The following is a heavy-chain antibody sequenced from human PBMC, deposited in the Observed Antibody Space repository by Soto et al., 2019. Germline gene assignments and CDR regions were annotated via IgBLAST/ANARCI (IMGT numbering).Heavy chain of an antibody. CDR2: INHSGST. D-gene: IGHD1-26*01. CDR1: GGSFSGYY. CDR3: ARGRGRREDYCYGMDV. V-gene: IGHV4-34*01. J-gene: IGHJ6*02. Sequence: SETLSLTCAVYGGSFSGYYWSWIRQPPGKGLEWIGEINHSGSTNYNPSLKSRVTISVDTSKNQFSLKLSSVTAADTAVYYCARGRGRREDYCYGMDVWGQGTTVTVSS.